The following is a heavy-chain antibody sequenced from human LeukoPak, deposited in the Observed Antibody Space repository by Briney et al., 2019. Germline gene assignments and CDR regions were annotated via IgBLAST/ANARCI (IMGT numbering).Heavy chain of an antibody. D-gene: IGHD1-26*01. CDR1: GFTFSSYS. CDR2: ISSSSSYI. J-gene: IGHJ4*02. CDR3: ARDRGELSDFDY. Sequence: GESLRLSCAASGFTFSSYSMNWVRQAPGKGLEWVSSISSSSSYIYYADSVKGRFTISRDNAKNSLYLQMNSLRAEDTAVYYCARDRGELSDFDYWGQGTLVTVSS. V-gene: IGHV3-21*01.